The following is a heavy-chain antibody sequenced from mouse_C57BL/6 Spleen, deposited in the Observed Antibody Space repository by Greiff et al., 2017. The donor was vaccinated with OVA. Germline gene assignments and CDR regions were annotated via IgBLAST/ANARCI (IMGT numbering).Heavy chain of an antibody. D-gene: IGHD1-1*02. CDR2: IEPSDSET. Sequence: VQLQQPGAELVRPGSSVQLSCKASGYTFTSYWMHWVKQRPIHGLEWIGNIEPSDSETHYNQKFKVKATLTVDKSSSKAYMQLSSLTSAHSAVYHSANGVDDCGRRAMDYWGQGTSVTVSS. CDR3: ANGVDDCGRRAMDY. V-gene: IGHV1-52*01. CDR1: GYTFTSYW. J-gene: IGHJ4*01.